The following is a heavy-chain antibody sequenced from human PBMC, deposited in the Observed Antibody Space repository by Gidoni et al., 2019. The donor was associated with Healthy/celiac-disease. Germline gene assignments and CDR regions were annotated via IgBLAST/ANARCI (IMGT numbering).Heavy chain of an antibody. Sequence: VQLVQSGAEVKKPGASVKVYCKASGYTFHSYGISWVRQAPGQGLEWMGWIRAYNGNTNYAQKLQGRVTMTTDTSTSTAYMELRSLRSDDTAVYYCARGGPLIAVAGTGDDAFDIWGQGTMVTVSS. J-gene: IGHJ3*02. D-gene: IGHD6-19*01. V-gene: IGHV1-18*01. CDR2: IRAYNGNT. CDR1: GYTFHSYG. CDR3: ARGGPLIAVAGTGDDAFDI.